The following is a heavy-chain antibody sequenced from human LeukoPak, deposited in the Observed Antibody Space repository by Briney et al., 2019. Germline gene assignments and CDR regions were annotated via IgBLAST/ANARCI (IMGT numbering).Heavy chain of an antibody. D-gene: IGHD2-15*01. J-gene: IGHJ5*02. CDR3: AKDVVWSLDP. CDR1: GFTFSNYG. Sequence: GRSLRLSCAASGFTFSNYGMHWVRQAPGKGLEWVAVISYDGSNKYYADSVKGRFTISRDNSKNTLYLQMNSLRAEDTAVYYCAKDVVWSLDPWGQGTLVTVSS. CDR2: ISYDGSNK. V-gene: IGHV3-30*18.